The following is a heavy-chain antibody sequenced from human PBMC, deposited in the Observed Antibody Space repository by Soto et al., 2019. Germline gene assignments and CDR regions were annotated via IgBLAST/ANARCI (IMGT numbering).Heavy chain of an antibody. D-gene: IGHD2-15*01. CDR2: IYYSGST. CDR3: ASGWVPGYCSGGSCSSTAYYYYGMDV. Sequence: LSLTCTVSGGSISSSSYYWGWIRQPPGKGLEWIGSIYYSGSTYYNPSLKSRVTISVDTSKNQFSLKLSSVTAADTAVYYCASGWVPGYCSGGSCSSTAYYYYGMDVWGQGTTVTVSS. CDR1: GGSISSSSYY. J-gene: IGHJ6*02. V-gene: IGHV4-39*01.